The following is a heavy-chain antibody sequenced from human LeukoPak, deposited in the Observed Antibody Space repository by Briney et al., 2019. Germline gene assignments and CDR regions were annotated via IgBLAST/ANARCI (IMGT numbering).Heavy chain of an antibody. Sequence: GGPLRLSCGASGFTFSSYGMPWVRQAPGKGLEWVAVISYDGSNKYYADSVKGRFTISRDNSKNTLYLQMNSLRAEDTAVYYCAKASYYDILTGPFDYFDYWGQGTLVTVSS. CDR2: ISYDGSNK. J-gene: IGHJ4*02. D-gene: IGHD3-9*01. V-gene: IGHV3-30*18. CDR3: AKASYYDILTGPFDYFDY. CDR1: GFTFSSYG.